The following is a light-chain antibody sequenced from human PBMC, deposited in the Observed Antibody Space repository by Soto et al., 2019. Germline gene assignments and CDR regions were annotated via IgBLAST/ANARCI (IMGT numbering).Light chain of an antibody. Sequence: EIVLTQSPGALSLSPGERATLSCRASQSVSSSYLAWYQQKPGQAPRLLIYGASSRATGIPDRFSGSGSGKAFTLTISRLEPKDLAVYYCQKYGSPPVTFGKGTKV. V-gene: IGKV3-20*01. J-gene: IGKJ1*01. CDR3: QKYGSPPVT. CDR1: QSVSSSY. CDR2: GAS.